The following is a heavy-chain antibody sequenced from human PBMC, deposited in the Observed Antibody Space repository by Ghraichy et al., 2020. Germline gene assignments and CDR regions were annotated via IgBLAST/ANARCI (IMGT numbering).Heavy chain of an antibody. V-gene: IGHV3-23*01. J-gene: IGHJ5*02. CDR2: LSVSGGDS. CDR1: GFTFTNYA. D-gene: IGHD6-13*01. Sequence: GGSLRLSCVASGFTFTNYAMNWVRQAPGKGLEWVSTLSVSGGDSFYAASVKGRFTSSRDNSKNTLYLQMNNLRVEDTALYYCAKGAADVGYNWLDPWGQGTLVTVSS. CDR3: AKGAADVGYNWLDP.